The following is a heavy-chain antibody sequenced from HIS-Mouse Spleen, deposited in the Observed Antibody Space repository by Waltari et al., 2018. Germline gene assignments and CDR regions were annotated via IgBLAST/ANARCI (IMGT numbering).Heavy chain of an antibody. CDR3: ARDLGYSSSSEVWFDP. J-gene: IGHJ5*02. CDR1: GFPFSRYW. CDR2: INSDGSST. Sequence: EVQLVESGGGLVQPGGSLSLSCAASGFPFSRYWMPWVRQAPGKGLVWGSRINSDGSSTSYADSVKGRFTISRDNAKNTLYLQMNSLRAEDTAVYYCARDLGYSSSSEVWFDPWGQGTLVTVSS. V-gene: IGHV3-74*01. D-gene: IGHD6-6*01.